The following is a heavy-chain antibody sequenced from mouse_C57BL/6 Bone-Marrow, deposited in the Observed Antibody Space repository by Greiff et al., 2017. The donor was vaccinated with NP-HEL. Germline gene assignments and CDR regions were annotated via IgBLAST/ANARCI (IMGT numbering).Heavy chain of an antibody. J-gene: IGHJ3*01. D-gene: IGHD2-12*01. Sequence: VQLVESGPELVKPGASVKLSCKASGYTFTSYDINWVKQRPGQGLEWIGWIYPRDGSTKYNEKFKGKATLTVDTSSSTAYMELHSLTSEDSAVYFCARAYYSAYWGQGTLVTVSA. CDR3: ARAYYSAY. CDR2: IYPRDGST. CDR1: GYTFTSYD. V-gene: IGHV1-85*01.